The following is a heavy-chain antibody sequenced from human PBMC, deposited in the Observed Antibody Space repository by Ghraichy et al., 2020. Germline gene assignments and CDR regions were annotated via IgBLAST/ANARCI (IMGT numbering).Heavy chain of an antibody. CDR1: GGSFSGYY. J-gene: IGHJ4*02. Sequence: SETLSLTCAVYGGSFSGYYWSWIRQPPGKGLEWIGEINHSGSTNYNPSLKSRVTISVDTSKNQFSLKLSSVTAADTAVYYCARGPGIAAAGRSQDYWGQGTLVTVSS. D-gene: IGHD6-13*01. CDR3: ARGPGIAAAGRSQDY. V-gene: IGHV4-34*01. CDR2: INHSGST.